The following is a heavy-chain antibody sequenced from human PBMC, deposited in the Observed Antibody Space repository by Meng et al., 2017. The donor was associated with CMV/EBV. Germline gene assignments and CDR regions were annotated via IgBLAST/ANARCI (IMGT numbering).Heavy chain of an antibody. D-gene: IGHD2-15*01. Sequence: GESLKISCAASGFTVSSNYMSWVRQAPGKGLEWVSYISSSGSTIYYADSVKGRFTISRDNAKNSLYLQMNSLRAEDTAVYYCARGGRSVVGVYDPWGQGTLVTVSS. J-gene: IGHJ5*02. CDR2: ISSSGSTI. CDR3: ARGGRSVVGVYDP. V-gene: IGHV3-11*04. CDR1: GFTVSSNY.